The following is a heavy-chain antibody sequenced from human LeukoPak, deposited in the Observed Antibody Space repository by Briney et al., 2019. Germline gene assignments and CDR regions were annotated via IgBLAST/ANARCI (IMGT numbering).Heavy chain of an antibody. CDR2: ISAYNGNT. J-gene: IGHJ4*02. V-gene: IGHV1-18*01. CDR3: ARDHLSGSYYTGDY. Sequence: ASVKVSCKASGYTFTDFGVSWVRQAPGQGLEWMGWISAYNGNTNYAQKLQGRVTMTTDTSTSTAYMELRSLRSDDTAVYYCARDHLSGSYYTGDYWGQGTLVTVSS. D-gene: IGHD1-26*01. CDR1: GYTFTDFG.